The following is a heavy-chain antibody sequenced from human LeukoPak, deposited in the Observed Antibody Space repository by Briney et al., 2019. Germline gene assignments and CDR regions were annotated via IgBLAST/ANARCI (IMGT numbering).Heavy chain of an antibody. J-gene: IGHJ4*02. Sequence: GASVKVSCKAAGYAFIGYYIHWVRQAPGQGLEWMGRINPNSCGTNYAQNFQARVTMTRDTSISTAYMELSSLTSDDTAVYYCARSLLGVGNVPRLYDYWGQGTLVTVSS. CDR2: INPNSCGT. V-gene: IGHV1-2*06. CDR1: GYAFIGYY. D-gene: IGHD2-8*01. CDR3: ARSLLGVGNVPRLYDY.